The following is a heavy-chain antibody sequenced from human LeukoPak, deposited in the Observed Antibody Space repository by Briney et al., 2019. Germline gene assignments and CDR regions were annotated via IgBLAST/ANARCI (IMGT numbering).Heavy chain of an antibody. CDR2: INHSGST. Sequence: SETLSLTCAVYGGSFSGYYWSWIRQPPGKGLEWIGEINHSGSTNYNPSLKSRVTISVDTSKNQFSLKLSSVTAADTAVYYCALSYSSSFFDYWGQGTLVTVSS. D-gene: IGHD6-13*01. CDR1: GGSFSGYY. CDR3: ALSYSSSFFDY. J-gene: IGHJ4*02. V-gene: IGHV4-34*01.